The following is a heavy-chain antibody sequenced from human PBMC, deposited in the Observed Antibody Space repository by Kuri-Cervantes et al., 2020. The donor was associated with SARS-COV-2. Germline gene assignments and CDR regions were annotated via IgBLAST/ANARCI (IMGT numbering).Heavy chain of an antibody. D-gene: IGHD7-27*01. CDR1: GGSISSSSYY. Sequence: SCTVSGGSISSSSYYWCWIRQPPGKGLEWIGSIYYSGSTYYNSSLKSLVTISVDTSKNHFSLKLSSVTAADTAVYYCARNWGRYYFDYWGQGTLVTVSS. CDR3: ARNWGRYYFDY. J-gene: IGHJ4*02. V-gene: IGHV4-39*01. CDR2: IYYSGST.